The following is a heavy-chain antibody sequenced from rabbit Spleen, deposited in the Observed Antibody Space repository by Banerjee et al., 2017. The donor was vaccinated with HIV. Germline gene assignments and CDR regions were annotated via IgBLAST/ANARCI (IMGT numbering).Heavy chain of an antibody. V-gene: IGHV1S40*01. CDR3: ARDPNYASGHYIYSF. CDR2: IAGSSSGFT. Sequence: QSLEESGGDLVKPGASLTLTCTASGFSFSSSDYMCWVRQAPGKGLEWIACIAGSSSGFTYSATWALGRFTISKTSSTTVTLQLNSLTAADTATYFCARDPNYASGHYIYSFWGPGTLVTVS. CDR1: GFSFSSSDY. D-gene: IGHD1-1*01. J-gene: IGHJ4*01.